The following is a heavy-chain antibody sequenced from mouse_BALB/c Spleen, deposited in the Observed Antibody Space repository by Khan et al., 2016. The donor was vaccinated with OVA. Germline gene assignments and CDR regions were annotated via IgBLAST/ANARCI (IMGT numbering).Heavy chain of an antibody. CDR1: GYTFTEFV. CDR3: ARGNGNYRFAY. V-gene: IGHV1S137*01. J-gene: IGHJ3*01. CDR2: ISTYYGDA. Sequence: VQLQESGAELVRPGVSVKISCKGSGYTFTEFVMHGVKQSHAKSLEWIGVISTYYGDANYNQKFKGKATMTVDKSSSTAYMELARLTSEDSAIYYCARGNGNYRFAYWGQGTLVTVSA. D-gene: IGHD2-1*01.